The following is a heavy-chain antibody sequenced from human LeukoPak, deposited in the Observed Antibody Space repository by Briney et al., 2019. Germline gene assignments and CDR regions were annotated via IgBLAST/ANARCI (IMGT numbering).Heavy chain of an antibody. Sequence: SETLSLTCTVSGGSISSSSYYWGWIRQPPGTGLEWIGSIYYSGSTYHNPSLKSRVTISVDTSKNQFSLKLSSVTAADTAVYYCARDWSYGSPGYWGQGTLVTVSS. D-gene: IGHD2-15*01. CDR2: IYYSGST. CDR1: GGSISSSSYY. V-gene: IGHV4-39*02. J-gene: IGHJ4*02. CDR3: ARDWSYGSPGY.